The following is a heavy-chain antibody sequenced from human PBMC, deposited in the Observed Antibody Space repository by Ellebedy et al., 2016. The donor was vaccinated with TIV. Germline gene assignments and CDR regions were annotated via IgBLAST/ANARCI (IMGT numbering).Heavy chain of an antibody. CDR2: IKSKTDGGAA. D-gene: IGHD5-18*01. CDR1: GFTLSNAG. J-gene: IGHJ4*02. V-gene: IGHV3-15*01. CDR3: TTVHRYNYASV. Sequence: PGGSLRLSCAASGFTLSNAGMNWARQAPGKWLEWVGRIKSKTDGGAADYAAPVKGRFTISRDDSKNTLYLQMTSLKTEDTAVYFCTTVHRYNYASVWGQGTLVTVSS.